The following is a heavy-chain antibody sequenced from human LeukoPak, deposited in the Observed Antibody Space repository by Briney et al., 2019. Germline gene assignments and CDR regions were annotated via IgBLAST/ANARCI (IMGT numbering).Heavy chain of an antibody. CDR2: ISGSGGST. J-gene: IGHJ3*02. CDR3: AKDRVDGSIWYVGAFDT. V-gene: IGHV3-23*01. D-gene: IGHD6-13*01. CDR1: GFTFSSYA. Sequence: GGSLRLSCAASGFTFSSYAMSWVRQAPGKGLEWVSAISGSGGSTYYADSVKGRFTISRDNSKNTLYLQMNSLRADDTAVYYCAKDRVDGSIWYVGAFDTWDQGIMVTVSS.